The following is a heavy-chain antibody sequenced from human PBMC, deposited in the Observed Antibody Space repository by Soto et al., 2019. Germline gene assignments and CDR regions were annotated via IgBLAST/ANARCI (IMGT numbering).Heavy chain of an antibody. J-gene: IGHJ6*02. V-gene: IGHV1-24*01. Sequence: GASVKVSCKVSGYTLTELSMHWVRQAPGKGLEWMGGFDPEDGETIYAQKFQGRVTMTEDTSTDTAYMELSSLRSEDTAVYYCATNKLAGTTFLGYYYGMDVWGQGTTVTVSS. CDR1: GYTLTELS. D-gene: IGHD1-1*01. CDR3: ATNKLAGTTFLGYYYGMDV. CDR2: FDPEDGET.